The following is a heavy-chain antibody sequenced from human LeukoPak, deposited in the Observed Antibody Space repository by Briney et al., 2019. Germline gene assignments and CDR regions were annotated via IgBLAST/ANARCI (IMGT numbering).Heavy chain of an antibody. Sequence: GGSLRLSCAASGFTFSNYAMHWVRQAPGKGLEWVSVISNDGNTKYYADSVKGRFTISRDNSQNTPFLQMNSLRPEDTAVYYCARERALSGRTSAHFDYWGQGTLVTVSS. J-gene: IGHJ4*02. D-gene: IGHD6-19*01. CDR3: ARERALSGRTSAHFDY. V-gene: IGHV3-30-3*01. CDR2: ISNDGNTK. CDR1: GFTFSNYA.